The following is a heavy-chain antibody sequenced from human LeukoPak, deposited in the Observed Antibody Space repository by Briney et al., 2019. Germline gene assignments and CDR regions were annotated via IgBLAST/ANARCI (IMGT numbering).Heavy chain of an antibody. V-gene: IGHV3-21*01. CDR1: GFTLSSYS. CDR2: ISSSSSYI. CDR3: ARGVRIAAAGTSLDY. J-gene: IGHJ4*02. Sequence: PGGSLRLSCAASGFTLSSYSMNWVRQAPGKGLEWVSSISSSSSYIYYADSVKGRFTISRDNAKNSLYLQMNSLRAEDTAVYYCARGVRIAAAGTSLDYWGQGTLVTVSS. D-gene: IGHD6-13*01.